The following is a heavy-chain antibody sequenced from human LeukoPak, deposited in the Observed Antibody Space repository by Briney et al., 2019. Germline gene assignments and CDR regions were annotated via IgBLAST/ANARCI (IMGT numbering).Heavy chain of an antibody. CDR2: ISYDGSNK. Sequence: GGSLRFSCAASGFTLSSYAMHWVRKAPGKGLEWVAVISYDGSNKYYADSVKGRFTISRDNSKNTLYLQMNSLRAEDTAVYYCARDKEVADTAMVFDYWGQGTLVTVSS. J-gene: IGHJ4*02. CDR1: GFTLSSYA. D-gene: IGHD5-18*01. V-gene: IGHV3-30-3*01. CDR3: ARDKEVADTAMVFDY.